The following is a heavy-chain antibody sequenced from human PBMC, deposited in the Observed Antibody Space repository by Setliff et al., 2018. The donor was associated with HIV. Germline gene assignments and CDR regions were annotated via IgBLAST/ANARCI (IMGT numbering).Heavy chain of an antibody. D-gene: IGHD2-8*02. J-gene: IGHJ5*02. CDR3: ARYAASGTGWFDP. CDR2: ISPYIGHT. CDR1: GYTFTTYG. Sequence: GASVKVSCKASGYTFTTYGISWVRQAPGHGLEWMGWISPYIGHTNYAQNFQGRVTMTTDTSTNTAYLELTSLRSDDTAVYYCARYAASGTGWFDPWGQGTQVTRLL. V-gene: IGHV1-18*01.